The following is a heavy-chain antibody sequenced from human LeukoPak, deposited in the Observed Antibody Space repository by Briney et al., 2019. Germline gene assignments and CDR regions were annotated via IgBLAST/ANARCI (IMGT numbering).Heavy chain of an antibody. CDR1: GFTFSSYG. J-gene: IGHJ4*02. CDR3: AKDWEYDFWSGYQPRLDY. CDR2: ISYDGSNK. V-gene: IGHV3-30*18. D-gene: IGHD3-3*01. Sequence: GGSLRLSCAASGFTFSSYGMHWVRQAPGKGLEWVAVISYDGSNKYYADSVKGRFTISRDNSKNTLYLQMNSLRAEDTAVYYCAKDWEYDFWSGYQPRLDYWGQGTLVTVSS.